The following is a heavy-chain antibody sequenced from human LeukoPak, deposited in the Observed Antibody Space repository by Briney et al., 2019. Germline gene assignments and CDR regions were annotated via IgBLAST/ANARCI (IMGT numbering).Heavy chain of an antibody. Sequence: PGGSLRLSCAASGFTFSSYAMSWVRQAPGKGLEWVSAICGSGGSTYYADSVKGRFTISRDNSKNRLYLQMNSLSAEDTAVYYCAKGPRYGSGSYYRDYFDYWGQGTLVTVSS. CDR3: AKGPRYGSGSYYRDYFDY. CDR2: ICGSGGST. D-gene: IGHD3-10*01. CDR1: GFTFSSYA. J-gene: IGHJ4*02. V-gene: IGHV3-23*01.